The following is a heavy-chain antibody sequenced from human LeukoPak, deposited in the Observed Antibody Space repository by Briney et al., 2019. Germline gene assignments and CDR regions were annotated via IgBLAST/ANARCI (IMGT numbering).Heavy chain of an antibody. V-gene: IGHV4-4*07. CDR2: IYTSGST. D-gene: IGHD4-17*01. J-gene: IGHJ4*02. CDR3: ARDRFPYGDYPLFDY. Sequence: SETLSLTCTVSGGSISSYYWSWIRQPAGKGLEWIGRIYTSGSTNYNPSLKSRVTISVDTSKNQFSLKLSSVTAADTAVYYCARDRFPYGDYPLFDYWGQRTLVTVSS. CDR1: GGSISSYY.